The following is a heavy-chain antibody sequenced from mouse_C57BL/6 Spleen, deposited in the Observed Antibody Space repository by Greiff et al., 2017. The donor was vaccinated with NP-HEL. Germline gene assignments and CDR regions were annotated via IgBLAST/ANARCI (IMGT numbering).Heavy chain of an antibody. CDR2: IWRGGST. V-gene: IGHV2-5*01. CDR1: GFSLTSYG. Sequence: QVQLQQSGPGLVQPSQSLSITCTVSGFSLTSYGVHWVRQSPGKGLEWLGVIWRGGSTDYTAAFMSRLSITKDNSKSQVFCKMNSLQADDTAIYYCAKNDYYSNPRDYWYFDVWGTGTTVTVSS. CDR3: AKNDYYSNPRDYWYFDV. J-gene: IGHJ1*03. D-gene: IGHD2-5*01.